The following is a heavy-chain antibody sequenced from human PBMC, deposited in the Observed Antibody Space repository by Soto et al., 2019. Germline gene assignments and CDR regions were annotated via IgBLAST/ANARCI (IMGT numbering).Heavy chain of an antibody. Sequence: SLRLSCAASGFTFSTYAMNWVRQAPGKGLEWVSAISGGGGTTYSADSVKGRVTISRDNSKNTLYLQMNSLRAEDTAVYYCAKVSLGALTFTDYYYYGLDVWGQGTTVTVSS. CDR2: ISGGGGTT. V-gene: IGHV3-23*01. CDR1: GFTFSTYA. CDR3: AKVSLGALTFTDYYYYGLDV. J-gene: IGHJ6*02. D-gene: IGHD1-26*01.